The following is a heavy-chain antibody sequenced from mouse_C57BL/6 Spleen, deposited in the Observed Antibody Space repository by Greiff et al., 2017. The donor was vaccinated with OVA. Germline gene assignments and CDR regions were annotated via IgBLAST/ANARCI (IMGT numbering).Heavy chain of an antibody. D-gene: IGHD2-4*01. V-gene: IGHV1-81*01. Sequence: QVQLKESGAELARPGASVKLSCKASVYTFTSYGISWVKQRTGQGLEWIGEIYPRSGNTYYNEKFKGKATLTADKSSSTAYMELRSLTSEDSAVYFCSRYDYDEGPPYYAMDYWGQGTSVTVSS. J-gene: IGHJ4*01. CDR2: IYPRSGNT. CDR3: SRYDYDEGPPYYAMDY. CDR1: VYTFTSYG.